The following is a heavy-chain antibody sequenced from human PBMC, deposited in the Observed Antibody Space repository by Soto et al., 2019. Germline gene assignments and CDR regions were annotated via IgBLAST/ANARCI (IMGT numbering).Heavy chain of an antibody. CDR3: ARDHPHSYGVYYFDY. CDR2: VYSSGST. CDR1: GGSIGSYY. J-gene: IGHJ4*02. V-gene: IGHV4-59*13. D-gene: IGHD5-18*01. Sequence: SETLSLTCTVSGGSIGSYYWSWIGQPPGKGLEWIGYVYSSGSTHYNPSLQSRVTISADTSKNQVSLKVNSVTAADTAVYYCARDHPHSYGVYYFDYWGQGTPVTVSS.